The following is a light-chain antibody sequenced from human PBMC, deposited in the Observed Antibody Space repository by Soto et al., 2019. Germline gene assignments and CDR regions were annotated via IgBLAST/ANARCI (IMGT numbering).Light chain of an antibody. CDR2: LEGSGSY. Sequence: QLVLTQSSSASASLGSSVKLTCTLSSGHSSYIIAWHQQQPGKAPRYLMKLEGSGSYNKGSGVPDRFSGSSSGADRYLTISNFQFEDEADYYCETWDINTHVVFGGGTKLTVL. V-gene: IGLV4-60*02. CDR3: ETWDINTHVV. CDR1: SGHSSYI. J-gene: IGLJ2*01.